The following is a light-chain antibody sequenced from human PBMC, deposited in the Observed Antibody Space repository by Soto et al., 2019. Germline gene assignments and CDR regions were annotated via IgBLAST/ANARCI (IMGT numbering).Light chain of an antibody. CDR2: GNR. CDR3: QAYDYSLTASV. V-gene: IGLV1-40*01. Sequence: QSVLTHPRSVSGGPGQRVTLSCTGNSSNLGAGYDVHWYQQLPGAAPKLVIFGNRNRPAGVPERFSGSKSGTSASRAITGLQAEDEADYYCQAYDYSLTASVFGGGTKLTVL. CDR1: SSNLGAGYD. J-gene: IGLJ3*02.